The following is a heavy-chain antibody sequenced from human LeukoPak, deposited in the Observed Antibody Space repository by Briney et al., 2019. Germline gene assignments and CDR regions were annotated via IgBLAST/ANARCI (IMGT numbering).Heavy chain of an antibody. V-gene: IGHV4-39*07. CDR3: ARDRTYYYDSSGYTQNFDY. D-gene: IGHD3-22*01. CDR2: IYYSGST. Sequence: SETLSLTCTVSGGSISSGSYYWSWIRQPAGKGLEWIGRIYYSGSTYYNPSLKSRVTISVDTSKNQFSLKLSSVTAADTAVYYCARDRTYYYDSSGYTQNFDYWGQGTLVTVSS. J-gene: IGHJ4*02. CDR1: GGSISSGSYY.